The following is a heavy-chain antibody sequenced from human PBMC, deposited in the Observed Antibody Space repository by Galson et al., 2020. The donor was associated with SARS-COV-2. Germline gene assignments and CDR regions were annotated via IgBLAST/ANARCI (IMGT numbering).Heavy chain of an antibody. D-gene: IGHD3-3*01. V-gene: IGHV4-59*08. Sequence: SETLSLTCTVSGGSISSYYWSWIRQPPGKGLEWIGYIYYSGSTNYNPSLKSRVTISVDTSKNQFSLKLSSVTAADTAVYYCARLYDFWSGYPIDPWGQGTLVTVSS. CDR1: GGSISSYY. CDR2: IYYSGST. CDR3: ARLYDFWSGYPIDP. J-gene: IGHJ5*02.